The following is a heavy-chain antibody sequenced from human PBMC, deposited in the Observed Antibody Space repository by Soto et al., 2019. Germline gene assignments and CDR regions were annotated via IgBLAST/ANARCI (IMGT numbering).Heavy chain of an antibody. CDR3: AGVVTGYYRDDY. CDR2: ISADNRNT. V-gene: IGHV1-18*01. J-gene: IGHJ4*02. Sequence: ASVKVSCKASGYTFTSYSLTWVRQAPRQGLEWMGWISADNRNTNYAQKLQGRVTMTTDTSTSTAYMELRSLRSDDTAVYYCAGVVTGYYRDDYWGLGTLVTVSS. CDR1: GYTFTSYS. D-gene: IGHD3-9*01.